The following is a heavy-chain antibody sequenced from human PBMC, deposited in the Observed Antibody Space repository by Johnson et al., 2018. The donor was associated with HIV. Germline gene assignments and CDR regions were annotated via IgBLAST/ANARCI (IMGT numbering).Heavy chain of an antibody. J-gene: IGHJ3*02. V-gene: IGHV3-30*04. CDR3: ARDLSRYIAVATFDAFDI. D-gene: IGHD6-19*01. CDR1: GFTFSSYA. CDR2: ILYDGRNI. Sequence: QVQLVESGGGVVQPGRSLRLSCAASGFTFSSYAMHWVRQAPGKGLEWVAGILYDGRNIYYADSVKGRFTISRDNSKNTLYLQMNSLRAEDTAVYYCARDLSRYIAVATFDAFDIWGQGTMVTVSS.